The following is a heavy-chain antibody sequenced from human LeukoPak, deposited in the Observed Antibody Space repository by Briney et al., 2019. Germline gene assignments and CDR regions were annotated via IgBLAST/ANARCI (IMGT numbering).Heavy chain of an antibody. V-gene: IGHV3-7*01. CDR3: ARDRNANNNDYGGD. J-gene: IGHJ4*02. D-gene: IGHD4-23*01. CDR1: GFTFNSYW. CDR2: IKPDGSEK. Sequence: PGGSLRLSCAASGFTFNSYWMSWVRQAPGKGLEWVAKIKPDGSEKYYVDSVKGRFTISRDNAKNSLYLQMNSLRAEDTAVYYCARDRNANNNDYGGDWGQGTLVTVSS.